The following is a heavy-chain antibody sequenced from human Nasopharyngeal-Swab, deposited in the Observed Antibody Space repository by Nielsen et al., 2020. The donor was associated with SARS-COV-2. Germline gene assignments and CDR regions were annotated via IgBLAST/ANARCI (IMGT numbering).Heavy chain of an antibody. D-gene: IGHD3-22*01. CDR1: GYTFTSYG. Sequence: ASVKVSCKASGYTFTSYGISWVRQAPGQGLEWMGWISAYNGSTSYAQKFQGRVTMTRDTSTSTVYMELSSLRSEDTAVYYCARDAERYYYDSSGYYAYWGQGTLVTVSS. J-gene: IGHJ4*02. CDR3: ARDAERYYYDSSGYYAY. V-gene: IGHV1-18*01. CDR2: ISAYNGST.